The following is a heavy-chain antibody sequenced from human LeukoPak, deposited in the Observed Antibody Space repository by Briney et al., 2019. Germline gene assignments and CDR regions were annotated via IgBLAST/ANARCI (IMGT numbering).Heavy chain of an antibody. CDR1: GDSLSSNSVA. CDR3: ARGPYPYHYDRGFDS. Sequence: SQTLSLTCVISGDSLSSNSVAWNWIRQSPSRGLEWLGRTHYDSKWNNHYAPSVESRMTLNSDTSKNQFSLQLNSVTPEDTAVYYCARGPYPYHYDRGFDSWGQGILVTVSS. J-gene: IGHJ4*02. CDR2: THYDSKWNN. V-gene: IGHV6-1*01. D-gene: IGHD3-10*02.